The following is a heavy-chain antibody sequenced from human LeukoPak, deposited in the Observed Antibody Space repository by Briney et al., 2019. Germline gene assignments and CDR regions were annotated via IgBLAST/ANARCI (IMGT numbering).Heavy chain of an antibody. CDR1: GYSFASYW. D-gene: IGHD3-10*01. CDR3: ARRSPYYYGSGSYHEGDFDY. J-gene: IGHJ4*02. CDR2: IDPSDSYT. V-gene: IGHV5-10-1*01. Sequence: GESLRISCKGSGYSFASYWISWVRQMPGKGLEWMGRIDPSDSYTNYSPSFQGHVTTSADKPISTAYLQWSSLKASDTAMYYCARRSPYYYGSGSYHEGDFDYWGQGTLVTVSS.